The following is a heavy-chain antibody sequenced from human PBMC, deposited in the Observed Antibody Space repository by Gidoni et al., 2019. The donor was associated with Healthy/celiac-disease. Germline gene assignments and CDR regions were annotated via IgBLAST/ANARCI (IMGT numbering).Heavy chain of an antibody. CDR2: IYYSGST. Sequence: QVQLQVSGPGLVKPSETLSLACTGSGGPISSYYWSWIRQLPGKGLEWIGYIYYSGSTNYNPSLTSRVTISVDTSKNQFSLKLSSVTAADTAVYYCARGLGGYCSSTSCYLGWFDPWGQGTLVTVSS. D-gene: IGHD2-2*01. V-gene: IGHV4-59*01. J-gene: IGHJ5*02. CDR1: GGPISSYY. CDR3: ARGLGGYCSSTSCYLGWFDP.